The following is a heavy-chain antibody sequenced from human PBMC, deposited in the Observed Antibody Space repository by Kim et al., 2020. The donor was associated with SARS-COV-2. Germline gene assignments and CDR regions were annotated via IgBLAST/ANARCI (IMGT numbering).Heavy chain of an antibody. Sequence: YTTYSPSFQGHVTISADKSISTAYLQWSSLKASDTAMYYCARQGGSGVVYWGQGTLVTVSS. J-gene: IGHJ4*02. CDR2: YT. CDR3: ARQGGSGVVY. D-gene: IGHD3-10*01. V-gene: IGHV5-10-1*01.